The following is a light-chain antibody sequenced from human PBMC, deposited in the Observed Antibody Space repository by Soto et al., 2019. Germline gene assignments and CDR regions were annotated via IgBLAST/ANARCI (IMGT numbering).Light chain of an antibody. CDR2: EVT. J-gene: IGLJ2*01. CDR1: SSDVGIYNY. CDR3: SSYAGSRV. V-gene: IGLV2-8*01. Sequence: QSALTQPPSASGSPGQSVTISCTGTSSDVGIYNYVSWYQQHPGKAPKLMIYEVTKRPSGVPDRFSGSKFGNTASLTVSGLQADDVADYYCSSYAGSRVFGGGTKLTVL.